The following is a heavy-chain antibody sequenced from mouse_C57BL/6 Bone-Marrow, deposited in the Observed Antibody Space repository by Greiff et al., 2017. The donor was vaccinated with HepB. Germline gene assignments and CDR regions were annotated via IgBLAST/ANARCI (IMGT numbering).Heavy chain of an antibody. CDR3: AKNDFITTVGPYFDV. J-gene: IGHJ1*03. Sequence: VKVVESGPGLVQPSQSLSITCTVSGFSLTSYGVHWVRQSPGKGLEWLGVIWRGGSTDYNAAFMSRLSITKDNSKSQVFFKMNSLQADDTAIYYCAKNDFITTVGPYFDVWGTGTTVTVSS. CDR2: IWRGGST. V-gene: IGHV2-5*01. D-gene: IGHD1-1*01. CDR1: GFSLTSYG.